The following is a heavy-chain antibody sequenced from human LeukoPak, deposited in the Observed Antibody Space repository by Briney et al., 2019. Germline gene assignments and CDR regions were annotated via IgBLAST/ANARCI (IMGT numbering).Heavy chain of an antibody. V-gene: IGHV5-51*01. D-gene: IGHD2-15*01. CDR3: ASIRRCSGGSCYSGWYFDL. Sequence: GESLKISCKGSGYSFTGYWIGWVRQMPGKGLEWMGIIYPGDSDTRYSPSFQGQVTISADKSISTAYLQWSSLKASDTAMYYCASIRRCSGGSCYSGWYFDLWGRGTLVTVSS. CDR2: IYPGDSDT. CDR1: GYSFTGYW. J-gene: IGHJ2*01.